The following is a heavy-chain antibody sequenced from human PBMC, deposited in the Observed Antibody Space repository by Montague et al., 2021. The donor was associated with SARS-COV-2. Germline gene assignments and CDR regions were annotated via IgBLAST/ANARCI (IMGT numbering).Heavy chain of an antibody. Sequence: SETLSLTCAVYGGSFSDNYWSWIRKPPGKGLEWIGEINHRETSNXNPSLKSRVSISVDTPKNQFSLYLGSVTAADTAVYYCARGRQHFNMIVVVMTGGEYYFDYWGQGTLVTVSS. CDR1: GGSFSDNY. CDR3: ARGRQHFNMIVVVMTGGEYYFDY. V-gene: IGHV4-34*01. D-gene: IGHD3-22*01. J-gene: IGHJ4*02. CDR2: INHRETS.